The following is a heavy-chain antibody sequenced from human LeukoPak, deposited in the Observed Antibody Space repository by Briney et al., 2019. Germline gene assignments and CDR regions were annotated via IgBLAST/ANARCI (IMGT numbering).Heavy chain of an antibody. D-gene: IGHD1-26*01. J-gene: IGHJ3*02. V-gene: IGHV3-30*01. CDR2: ISYDGSNK. CDR3: ARDLGVSGSYDPIPFDI. Sequence: GGSLRLSCAASGFTFSSYAMHWVRQAPGKGLEWVAVISYDGSNKYYADSVKGRFTISRDNSKNTLYLQMNSLRAEDTAVYYCARDLGVSGSYDPIPFDIWGQGTMVTVSS. CDR1: GFTFSSYA.